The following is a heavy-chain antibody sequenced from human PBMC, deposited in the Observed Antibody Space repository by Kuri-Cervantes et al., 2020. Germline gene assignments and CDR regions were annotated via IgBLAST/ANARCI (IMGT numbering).Heavy chain of an antibody. CDR1: EGPFSSST. CDR3: AREGCSGGSLSCKHLDS. Sequence: SVKVSCKASEGPFSSSTISWVRQAPGQGLEWMGGIIPIFGATNYAQKFQGRVTISTDESTNTAYMELSRLTSEDTALYYCAREGCSGGSLSCKHLDSWGQGTLVTVSS. V-gene: IGHV1-69*05. D-gene: IGHD2-15*01. CDR2: IIPIFGAT. J-gene: IGHJ4*02.